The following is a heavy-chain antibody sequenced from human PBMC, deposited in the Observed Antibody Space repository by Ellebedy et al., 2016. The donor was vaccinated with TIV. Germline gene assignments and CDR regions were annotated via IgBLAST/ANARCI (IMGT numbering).Heavy chain of an antibody. CDR3: ARDRFDRYYYGSGSDNKYYGMDV. J-gene: IGHJ6*02. D-gene: IGHD3-10*01. CDR1: GGTFSSYA. Sequence: ASVKVSCXASGGTFSSYAISWVRQAPGQGLEWMGWISAYNGNTNYAQKLQGRVTMTTDTSTSTAYMELRSLRSDDTAVYYCARDRFDRYYYGSGSDNKYYGMDVWGQGTTVTVSS. V-gene: IGHV1-18*01. CDR2: ISAYNGNT.